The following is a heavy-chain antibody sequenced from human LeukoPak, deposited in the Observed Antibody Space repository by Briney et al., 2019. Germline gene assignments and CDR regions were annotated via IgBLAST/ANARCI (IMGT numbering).Heavy chain of an antibody. J-gene: IGHJ4*02. V-gene: IGHV1-46*01. CDR3: ARENYYGSGSSPGEFDY. Sequence: ASVKVSCKALGYTFTNNWMHWVRQAPGQGPEWMGLISPTGGSTAYAQKFQGRVTLTRDMSTSTDYLELSSLRSEDTAVYYCARENYYGSGSSPGEFDYWGQGTLVTVSS. D-gene: IGHD3-10*01. CDR1: GYTFTNNW. CDR2: ISPTGGST.